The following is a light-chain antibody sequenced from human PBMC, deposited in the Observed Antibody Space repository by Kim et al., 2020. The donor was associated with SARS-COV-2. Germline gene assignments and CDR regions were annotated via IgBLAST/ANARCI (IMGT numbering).Light chain of an antibody. CDR1: QSISSY. V-gene: IGKV1-39*01. J-gene: IGKJ5*01. CDR2: AAS. Sequence: DIQMTQSPSSLSASVGDRVTITCRASQSISSYLNWYQQKPGTAPKLLIYAASSLQSGVPSRFSGSGSGTDFTLTISSLQPEDFATYYCQQSYSIPITFGQGTRLEIK. CDR3: QQSYSIPIT.